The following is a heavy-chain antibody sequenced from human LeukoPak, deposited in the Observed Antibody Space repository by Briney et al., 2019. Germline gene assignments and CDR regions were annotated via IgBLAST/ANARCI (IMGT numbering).Heavy chain of an antibody. CDR1: GFTFSSYA. D-gene: IGHD5-18*01. CDR2: ISSSSSYI. J-gene: IGHJ6*03. CDR3: ARVTPGAIYYYMDV. V-gene: IGHV3-21*01. Sequence: GGSLRLSCAASGFTFSSYAMTWVRQAPGKGLEWVSSISSSSSYIYYADSMKGRFTISRDNAKNSLYLQMNSLRAEDTAVYYCARVTPGAIYYYMDVWGKGTTVTISS.